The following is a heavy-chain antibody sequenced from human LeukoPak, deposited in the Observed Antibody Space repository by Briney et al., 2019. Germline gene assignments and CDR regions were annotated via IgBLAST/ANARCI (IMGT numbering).Heavy chain of an antibody. CDR1: EFTFSGNA. CDR3: ARDHSRGILTGYYDY. D-gene: IGHD3-9*01. Sequence: GRSLRLSCTASEFTFSGNALHWVSQAPGKGLEWVAAVSTDGGRQFYADSVKGRFSISRDNSKNTMSLQMNSLRTEDTAVYYCARDHSRGILTGYYDYWGQGVLVTVSS. V-gene: IGHV3-30*14. J-gene: IGHJ4*02. CDR2: VSTDGGRQ.